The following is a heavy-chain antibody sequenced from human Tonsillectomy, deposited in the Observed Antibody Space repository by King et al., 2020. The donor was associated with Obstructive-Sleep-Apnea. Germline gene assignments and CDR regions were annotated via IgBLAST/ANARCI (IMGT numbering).Heavy chain of an antibody. V-gene: IGHV3-30*04. D-gene: IGHD3-22*01. Sequence: VQLVESGGGVVQPGRSLRLSCAASGFTFSSYAMHWVRQAPGKGLEWVAVISYDGSNKYYADSVKGRFTISRDNSKNTLYLQMNSLRAEDTAVYYCARDRYYNDSSGYYYEIDYYGMDVWGQGTTVTVSS. CDR1: GFTFSSYA. CDR3: ARDRYYNDSSGYYYEIDYYGMDV. J-gene: IGHJ6*02. CDR2: ISYDGSNK.